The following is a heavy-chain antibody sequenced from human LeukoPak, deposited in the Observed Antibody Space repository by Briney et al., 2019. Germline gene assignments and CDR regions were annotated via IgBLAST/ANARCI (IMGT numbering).Heavy chain of an antibody. CDR2: IYTSGST. CDR1: GGSISSDNYY. Sequence: SQTLSLTCTVSGGSISSDNYYWSWIRQPAGKGLEWIGRIYTSGSTNYNPSLKSRVTVSVDMSKNQFSLRLSSVTAADTAVYYCAGHDYADYVVSYWGQGTLVTVSS. J-gene: IGHJ4*02. D-gene: IGHD4-17*01. V-gene: IGHV4-61*02. CDR3: AGHDYADYVVSY.